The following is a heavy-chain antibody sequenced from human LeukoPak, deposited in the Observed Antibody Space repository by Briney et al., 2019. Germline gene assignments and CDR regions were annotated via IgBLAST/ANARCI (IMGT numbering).Heavy chain of an antibody. CDR1: GYTFTGYY. Sequence: AASVKVSCKASGYTFTGYYMHWVRQAPGQGLEWMGWINPNSGGTNYAQKFQSRVTMTRDTSISTAYMELSRLRSDDTAVYYCARDPDSHDYVWGSYRGDYWGQGILVTVST. CDR3: ARDPDSHDYVWGSYRGDY. V-gene: IGHV1-2*02. J-gene: IGHJ4*02. CDR2: INPNSGGT. D-gene: IGHD3-16*02.